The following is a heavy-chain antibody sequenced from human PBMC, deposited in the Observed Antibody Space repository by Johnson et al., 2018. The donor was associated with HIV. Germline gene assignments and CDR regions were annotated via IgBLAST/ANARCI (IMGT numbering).Heavy chain of an antibody. CDR3: AKAVDTAMTDAFDI. CDR1: GFTVSRNH. CDR2: VYSGGNT. Sequence: VQLVESGGGVVQPGGSLRLSCAASGFTVSRNHMSWVRQAPGKGLEWVSIVYSGGNTYYADSVKGRFTISRDNSKDTLYLQMNSLRAEDTALYYCAKAVDTAMTDAFDIWGQGTMVTVSS. J-gene: IGHJ3*02. D-gene: IGHD5-18*01. V-gene: IGHV3-66*01.